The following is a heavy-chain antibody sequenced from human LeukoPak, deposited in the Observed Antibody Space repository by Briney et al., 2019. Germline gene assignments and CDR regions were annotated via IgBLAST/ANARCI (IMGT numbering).Heavy chain of an antibody. CDR3: SREGYSCPNWFDT. V-gene: IGHV4-39*07. Sequence: PSETLSLTCSVSGGSISSSRSYWGWIRQTPGKGLEWVGSIYYNGDTYYNPSFKSRVSMSVDTAKNQISLILTSVTAADTAVYYCSREGYSCPNWFDTWGQGTLVTVSS. CDR1: GGSISSSRSY. D-gene: IGHD4-11*01. J-gene: IGHJ5*02. CDR2: IYYNGDT.